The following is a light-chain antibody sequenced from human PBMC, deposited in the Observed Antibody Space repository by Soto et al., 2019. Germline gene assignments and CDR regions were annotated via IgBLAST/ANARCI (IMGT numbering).Light chain of an antibody. CDR1: SSDVGAFNY. V-gene: IGLV2-14*03. J-gene: IGLJ1*01. CDR2: DVS. Sequence: QSALTKPASVSGSPGQAITISCSGTSSDVGAFNYVSWYQQHPGKAPKLMIYDVSNRPSAVSNRFSGSKSGNTASLTISGLRAEDEADYYCNAYTSNNTYVFGTGTKLTVL. CDR3: NAYTSNNTYV.